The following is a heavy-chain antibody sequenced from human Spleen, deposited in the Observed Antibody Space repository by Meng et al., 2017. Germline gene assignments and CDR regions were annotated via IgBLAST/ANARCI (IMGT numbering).Heavy chain of an antibody. CDR2: INAVFGTT. CDR3: ARLTQPDYGDYPDAFDI. D-gene: IGHD4-17*01. V-gene: IGHV1-69*05. J-gene: IGHJ3*02. Sequence: SVKVSCKALGGIFSNYVIGWVRQAPGQGLEWMGGINAVFGTTNYAQKFQGRVTITTDESTSTVYMELRSLRSDDTAVYYCARLTQPDYGDYPDAFDIWGQGTMVTVSS. CDR1: GGIFSNYV.